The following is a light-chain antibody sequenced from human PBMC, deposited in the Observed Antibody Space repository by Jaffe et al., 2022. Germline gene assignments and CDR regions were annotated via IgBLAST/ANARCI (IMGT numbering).Light chain of an antibody. Sequence: EIVLTQSPATLSVSPGERATLSCRASQSVTTNLAWYQQKPGQAPRLLIYGASTRATGIPARFTGSGSGTEFTLAISSLQSEDFAVYHCQQYDNWPGTFGQGTKLEIK. V-gene: IGKV3-15*01. J-gene: IGKJ2*01. CDR3: QQYDNWPGT. CDR1: QSVTTN. CDR2: GAS.